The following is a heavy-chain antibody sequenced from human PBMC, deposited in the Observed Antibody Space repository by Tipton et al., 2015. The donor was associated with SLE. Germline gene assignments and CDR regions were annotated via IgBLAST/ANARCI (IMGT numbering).Heavy chain of an antibody. CDR1: GGSISSGNW. CDR2: IYHSGNV. Sequence: TLSLTCDVSGGSISSGNWWTWVRQPPGKGLEWIGEIYHSGNVNYKASLRSRVTLSIDKFRNQFSMMLTSVTAADTAVYYCAIRYYDFWSGNWYFDLWGRGTLVTVSS. J-gene: IGHJ2*01. V-gene: IGHV4/OR15-8*02. D-gene: IGHD3-3*01. CDR3: AIRYYDFWSGNWYFDL.